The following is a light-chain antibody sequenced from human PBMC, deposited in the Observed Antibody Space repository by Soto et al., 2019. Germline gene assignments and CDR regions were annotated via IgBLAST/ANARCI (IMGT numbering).Light chain of an antibody. CDR1: QTISSN. CDR3: QQYNNWPRA. V-gene: IGKV3-15*01. J-gene: IGKJ1*01. CDR2: GSS. Sequence: EILMTQSPATLSVSPGGRDTLSCRASQTISSNLAWYQQKPGQAPRLLIYGSSIGATGISARFSGSGSGTEFTLTISSLQSEDLAVYYCQQYNNWPRAFGQGTKV.